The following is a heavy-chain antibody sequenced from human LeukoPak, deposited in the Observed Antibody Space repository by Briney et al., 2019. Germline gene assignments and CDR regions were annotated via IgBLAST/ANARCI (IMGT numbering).Heavy chain of an antibody. Sequence: GGSLRLSCATSGFTFSFYGMHWVRQAPGKGLEWVAFIQYDGSYKFYADSVQGRFSISRDNSKNTLFLQMNSLRAEDTAVYYCAKTSDQLLYSKFDFWGQGTLVTVSS. CDR1: GFTFSFYG. CDR2: IQYDGSYK. D-gene: IGHD2/OR15-2a*01. CDR3: AKTSDQLLYSKFDF. J-gene: IGHJ4*02. V-gene: IGHV3-30*02.